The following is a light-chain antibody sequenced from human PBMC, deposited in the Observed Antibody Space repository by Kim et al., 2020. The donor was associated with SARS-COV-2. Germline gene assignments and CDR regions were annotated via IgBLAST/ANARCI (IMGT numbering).Light chain of an antibody. CDR2: AAS. V-gene: IGKV1-39*01. CDR1: QSISSY. Sequence: ASVGDRVTITCRASQSISSYLNWYQQKPGKAPKLLIYAASSLQSGVPSRFGGSGSGTDFTLTISSLQPEDFATYYCQQSYSTPRTFGQGTKMDIK. J-gene: IGKJ1*01. CDR3: QQSYSTPRT.